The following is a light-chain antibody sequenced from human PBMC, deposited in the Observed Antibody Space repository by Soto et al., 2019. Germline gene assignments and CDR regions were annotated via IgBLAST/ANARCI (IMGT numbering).Light chain of an antibody. CDR1: SSDVGGYNF. V-gene: IGLV2-14*03. CDR3: SSFTGSDTLVV. CDR2: DVS. J-gene: IGLJ2*01. Sequence: QSVLTQPASVSGSPGQSITISCTGTSSDVGGYNFVSWYQHHPAKAPKLMIYDVSNRPSGVSNRFSGSKSGNTASLTISGLQAEDEAHYYCSSFTGSDTLVVFGGGTKLTVL.